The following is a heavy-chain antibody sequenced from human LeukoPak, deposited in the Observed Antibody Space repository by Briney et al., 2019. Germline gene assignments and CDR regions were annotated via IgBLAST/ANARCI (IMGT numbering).Heavy chain of an antibody. J-gene: IGHJ6*03. D-gene: IGHD3-22*01. CDR2: FDPEDGET. Sequence: ASVKVSCKVSGYTLTELSMHWVRQAPGKGLEWMGGFDPEDGETIYAQKFQGRVTMTEDTSTDTAYMELSSLRSEDTAVYYCAKESFYESSGYSYYYYDMDVWGKGTTVTVSS. CDR1: GYTLTELS. CDR3: AKESFYESSGYSYYYYDMDV. V-gene: IGHV1-24*01.